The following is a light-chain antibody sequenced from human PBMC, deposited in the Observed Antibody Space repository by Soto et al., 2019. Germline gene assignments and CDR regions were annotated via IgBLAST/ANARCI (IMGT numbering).Light chain of an antibody. V-gene: IGLV2-14*01. Sequence: QSVLTQPASVSGSPGQSITISCTGTSSDVGGYWYVSWYQQHPGKPPKLIIYEVTNRPSGVSNRFSGSKSDNTASLTISGLQAEDEGDYYCSSYTSRSTYVFGTGTKLTVL. CDR3: SSYTSRSTYV. J-gene: IGLJ1*01. CDR2: EVT. CDR1: SSDVGGYWY.